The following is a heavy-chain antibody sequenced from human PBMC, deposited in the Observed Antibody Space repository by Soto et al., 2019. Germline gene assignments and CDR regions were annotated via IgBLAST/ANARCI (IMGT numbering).Heavy chain of an antibody. CDR1: GFTFDDYA. CDR3: AKDMAGIAAAGGYYYGMDV. J-gene: IGHJ6*02. CDR2: ISWNSGSI. V-gene: IGHV3-9*01. Sequence: EVQLVESGGGLVQPGRSLRLSCAASGFTFDDYAMHWVRQAPGKGLEWVSGISWNSGSIGYADSVKGRFTISRDNAKNSLYLQMNSVRAEDTALYYCAKDMAGIAAAGGYYYGMDVWGQGTTVTVSS. D-gene: IGHD6-13*01.